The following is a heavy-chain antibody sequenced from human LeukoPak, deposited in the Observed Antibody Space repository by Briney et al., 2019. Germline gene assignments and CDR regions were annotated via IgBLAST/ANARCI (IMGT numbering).Heavy chain of an antibody. V-gene: IGHV3-74*01. J-gene: IGHJ4*02. Sequence: PGGSLRLSCADSGFSFSCNWVHWVRQAPGKGLVWVSRISIDGGDTVYADSVKGRFTVSRDNAKDTLYLQMNSLRVEDTAVYYCARGPYYAAGSFDYWGQGTLVTVSS. CDR2: ISIDGGDT. CDR3: ARGPYYAAGSFDY. CDR1: GFSFSCNW. D-gene: IGHD3-10*01.